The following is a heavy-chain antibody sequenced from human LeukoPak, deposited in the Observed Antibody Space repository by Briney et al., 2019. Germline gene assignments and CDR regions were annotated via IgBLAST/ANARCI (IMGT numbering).Heavy chain of an antibody. D-gene: IGHD3-3*01. CDR2: IKSKTDGGTT. Sequence: GGSLRLSCAASGFTFSNAWMSWVRQAPGKGLEWVGRIKSKTDGGTTDYAAPVKGRFTISRDDSKNTLYLQMNSLKTEDTAVYYCTIDFLTYDFWSGYSGYFQHWGQGTLVTVSS. CDR3: TIDFLTYDFWSGYSGYFQH. CDR1: GFTFSNAW. V-gene: IGHV3-15*01. J-gene: IGHJ1*01.